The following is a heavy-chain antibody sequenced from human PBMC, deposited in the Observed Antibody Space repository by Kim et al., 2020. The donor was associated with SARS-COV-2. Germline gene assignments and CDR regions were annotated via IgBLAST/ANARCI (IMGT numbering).Heavy chain of an antibody. J-gene: IGHJ3*02. CDR3: VRDGYSGYDRAFDI. CDR1: GFTFSSYW. Sequence: GGSLRLSCADSGFTFSSYWMSWVRQAPGKGLEWVANIKEDGSEKYYVDSVKGRFTISRDNAKNSVYLQMNSLRAEDTAVYFCVRDGYSGYDRAFDIWGQGTMVTFSS. V-gene: IGHV3-7*01. D-gene: IGHD5-12*01. CDR2: IKEDGSEK.